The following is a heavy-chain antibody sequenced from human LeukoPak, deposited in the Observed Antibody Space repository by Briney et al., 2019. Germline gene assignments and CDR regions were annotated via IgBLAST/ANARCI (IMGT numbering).Heavy chain of an antibody. CDR1: GFTLSSYA. CDR3: ARDGYASGIAARFSFDY. Sequence: GGSLRLSCAASGFTLSSYAMHWVRQAPGKGLEWVAVISYDGSNKYYADSVKGRFTISRDNSKNTLYLQMNSLRAEDTAVYYCARDGYASGIAARFSFDYWGQGTLVTVSS. J-gene: IGHJ4*02. D-gene: IGHD6-6*01. V-gene: IGHV3-30-3*01. CDR2: ISYDGSNK.